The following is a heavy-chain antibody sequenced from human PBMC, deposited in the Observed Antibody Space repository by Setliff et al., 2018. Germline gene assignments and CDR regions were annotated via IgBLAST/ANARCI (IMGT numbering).Heavy chain of an antibody. CDR2: TIPMFGTT. CDR3: ARVLYDSSGYPAYYFDY. D-gene: IGHD3-22*01. Sequence: SVKVSCKASGGTFSSYGISWVRQAPGQGLEWMGGTIPMFGTTNYARKFQGRVTITTDESTSTAYMELSSLRSEDTAVYYCARVLYDSSGYPAYYFDYWGQGTLVTVSS. J-gene: IGHJ4*02. CDR1: GGTFSSYG. V-gene: IGHV1-69*05.